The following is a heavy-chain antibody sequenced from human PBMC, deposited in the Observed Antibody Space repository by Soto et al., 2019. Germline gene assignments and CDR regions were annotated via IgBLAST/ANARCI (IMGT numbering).Heavy chain of an antibody. V-gene: IGHV3-73*01. CDR2: IRSKANSYAT. J-gene: IGHJ4*02. D-gene: IGHD5-18*01. CDR3: AKGYADSDS. CDR1: GFTFSGSA. Sequence: GGSLRLSCAASGFTFSGSAMHWVRQASGKGLEWVGRIRSKANSYATAYAASVKGRFTISRDMSKSTLFLQMSSLRAEDTAVYYCAKGYADSDSWGQGTQVTVSS.